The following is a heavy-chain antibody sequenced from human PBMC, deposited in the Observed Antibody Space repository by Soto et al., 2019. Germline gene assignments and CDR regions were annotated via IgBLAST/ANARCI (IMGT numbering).Heavy chain of an antibody. CDR2: ISGGSNYI. CDR1: GFTFSSYT. J-gene: IGHJ4*02. CDR3: ARGLGTRDVVLGPPD. V-gene: IGHV3-21*01. Sequence: GGSLRLSCAASGFTFSSYTMNWVRQAPGKGLEWVSSISGGSNYIYYADSLKGRFTISRDNAQNCLYLQMDSLRVEDSAVYYCARGLGTRDVVLGPPDWGQGTLVTVSS. D-gene: IGHD3-10*02.